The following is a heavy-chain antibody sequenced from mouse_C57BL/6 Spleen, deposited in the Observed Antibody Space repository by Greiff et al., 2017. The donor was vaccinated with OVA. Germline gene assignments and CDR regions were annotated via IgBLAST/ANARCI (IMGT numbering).Heavy chain of an antibody. V-gene: IGHV1-18*01. CDR1: GYTFTDYN. Sequence: SGPELVKPGASVKIPCKASGYTFTDYNMDWVKQSHGKSLEWIGDINPNNGGTIYNQKFKGKATLTVDKSSSTAYMELRSLTSEDTAVYYCAMDSSGYGAMDYWGQGTSVTVSS. CDR3: AMDSSGYGAMDY. J-gene: IGHJ4*01. CDR2: INPNNGGT. D-gene: IGHD3-2*02.